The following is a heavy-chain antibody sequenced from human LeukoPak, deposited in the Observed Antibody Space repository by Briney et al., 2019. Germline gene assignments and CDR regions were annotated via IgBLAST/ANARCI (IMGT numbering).Heavy chain of an antibody. CDR1: VYTFTSYG. J-gene: IGHJ5*02. V-gene: IGHV1-18*01. CDR3: ARDYCSGGSCYSAWFDP. D-gene: IGHD2-15*01. CDR2: ISAYNGNT. Sequence: ASVKVSCKASVYTFTSYGISWVRQAPGQGLEWMGWISAYNGNTNNAQKLQGRVTMTTDTSTSTAYMELRSLRSDDTAVYYCARDYCSGGSCYSAWFDPWGQGTLVTV.